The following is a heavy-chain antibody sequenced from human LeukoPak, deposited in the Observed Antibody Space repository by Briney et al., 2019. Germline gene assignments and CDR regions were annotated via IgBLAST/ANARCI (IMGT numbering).Heavy chain of an antibody. V-gene: IGHV4-59*01. CDR2: IYYSGRT. CDR1: GGSISSYY. J-gene: IGHJ4*02. CDR3: ARDNWGATDY. Sequence: PSETLSLTCTVSGGSISSYYWSWIRQPPGKGVEWIGYIYYSGRTNYNPSLKRRVTISVETSKNQFSLKLSSVTAADTAVYYCARDNWGATDYWGQGTLVTVSS. D-gene: IGHD1-26*01.